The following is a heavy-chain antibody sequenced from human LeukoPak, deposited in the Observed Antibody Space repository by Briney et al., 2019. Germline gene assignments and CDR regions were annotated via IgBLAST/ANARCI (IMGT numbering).Heavy chain of an antibody. Sequence: GGSLRLSCAASGFTFSSYAMHWVRQAPGKGLEYVSAISSNGGSTYYANSVKGRFTISRDNSKNTLYLQMGSLRAEDMAVYYCAREQAYYGGNDXXGQGTLXTVSS. CDR3: AREQAYYGGNDX. J-gene: IGHJ4*02. CDR1: GFTFSSYA. D-gene: IGHD4-23*01. V-gene: IGHV3-64*01. CDR2: ISSNGGST.